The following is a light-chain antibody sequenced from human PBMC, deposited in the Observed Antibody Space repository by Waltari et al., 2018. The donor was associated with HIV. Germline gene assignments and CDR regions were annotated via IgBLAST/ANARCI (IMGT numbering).Light chain of an antibody. CDR2: LNSDGSH. CDR1: SGHSSYA. Sequence: QLVLTQSPSASASLGASVKLTCTLSSGHSSYAIAWHQQQPEKGPRYLMKLNSDGSHSKRDGIPARFSGSSSGAERYLTISSLQSEDEADYSCQTWGTGIRVFGGGTKLTVL. J-gene: IGLJ3*02. CDR3: QTWGTGIRV. V-gene: IGLV4-69*01.